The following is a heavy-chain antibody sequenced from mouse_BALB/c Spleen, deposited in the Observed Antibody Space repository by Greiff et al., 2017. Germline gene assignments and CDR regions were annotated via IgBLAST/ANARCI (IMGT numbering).Heavy chain of an antibody. J-gene: IGHJ2*01. Sequence: EVKLMESGPGLVKPSQSLSLTCSVTGYSITSGYYWNWIRQFPGNKLEWIGYISYDGSNNYNPSLKNRISITRDTSKNQFFLKLNSVNTEDTATYYCARDCIFDYWGQGTTLTVSS. CDR3: ARDCIFDY. V-gene: IGHV3-6*02. CDR1: GYSITSGYY. CDR2: ISYDGSN.